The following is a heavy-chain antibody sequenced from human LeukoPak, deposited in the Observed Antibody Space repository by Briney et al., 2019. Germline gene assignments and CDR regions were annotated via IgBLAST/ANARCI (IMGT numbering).Heavy chain of an antibody. D-gene: IGHD5-24*01. J-gene: IGHJ4*02. V-gene: IGHV3-53*01. Sequence: GGSLRLSCAASGFTVSSNYMGWVRQAPGTGLEWVSVIYSGGTTYYADSVKGRFTISRDNSKNTLYLQMNSLRAEDTAVYYCAKDRKDKGWLQLTYYFDYWGQGTLVTVSS. CDR3: AKDRKDKGWLQLTYYFDY. CDR2: IYSGGTT. CDR1: GFTVSSNY.